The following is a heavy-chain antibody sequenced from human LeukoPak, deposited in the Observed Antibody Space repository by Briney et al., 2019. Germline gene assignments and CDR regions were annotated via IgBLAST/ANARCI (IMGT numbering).Heavy chain of an antibody. D-gene: IGHD3-16*01. CDR3: ARDLLESGGGDTYSFEDTFDI. J-gene: IGHJ3*02. V-gene: IGHV1-18*01. CDR1: GYTFTSYG. CDR2: ISGYNGRT. Sequence: ASVKVSCKASGYTFTSYGISWVRQAPGQGLEWMGWISGYNGRTNYAQNLQGRVTMTTDTSTSTSYMELRSLRSDDTAVYYCARDLLESGGGDTYSFEDTFDIWGQGTMVTVSS.